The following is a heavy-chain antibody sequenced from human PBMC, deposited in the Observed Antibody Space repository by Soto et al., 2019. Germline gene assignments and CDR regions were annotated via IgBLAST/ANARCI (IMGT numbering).Heavy chain of an antibody. CDR2: ISGGGGST. CDR1: GFTFSTYA. Sequence: GWSLRLSCAASGFTFSTYAMSWVRQSPGKGLEWVSSISGGGGSTYYADSVKGRFTISRDSSKNTLYLQMTSLRAGDTAVYYCAKGYSTNWYDYFDYWGQGTLVTVSS. V-gene: IGHV3-23*01. D-gene: IGHD6-13*01. CDR3: AKGYSTNWYDYFDY. J-gene: IGHJ4*02.